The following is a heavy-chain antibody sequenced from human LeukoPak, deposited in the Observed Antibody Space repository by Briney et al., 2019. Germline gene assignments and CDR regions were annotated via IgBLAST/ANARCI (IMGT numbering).Heavy chain of an antibody. CDR1: GGSISIYY. V-gene: IGHV4-59*01. CDR3: ARERTMVRGMSWFDP. J-gene: IGHJ5*02. CDR2: INYSGST. Sequence: SETLSLTCTVSGGSISIYYWSWIRQPPGKGLEWIGYINYSGSTNYNPSLKSRVTISEDTSKNQFSLKLSSVTAADTAVYYCARERTMVRGMSWFDPWGQGTLVTVSS. D-gene: IGHD3-10*01.